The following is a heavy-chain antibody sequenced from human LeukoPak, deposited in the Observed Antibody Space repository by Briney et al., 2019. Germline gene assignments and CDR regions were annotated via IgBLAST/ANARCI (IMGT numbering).Heavy chain of an antibody. D-gene: IGHD5-24*01. CDR2: IYYSGST. J-gene: IGHJ4*02. V-gene: IGHV4-39*01. CDR1: GDSINSGSYY. Sequence: PSETLSLTCTVSGDSINSGSYYWVWIRQPPGKGLEWIGSIYYSGSTYYSPSLKSRVTISVDTSKIQFSLRLSSVTAADTAVYYCARTWRDGYFDYWGQGTLVTVSS. CDR3: ARTWRDGYFDY.